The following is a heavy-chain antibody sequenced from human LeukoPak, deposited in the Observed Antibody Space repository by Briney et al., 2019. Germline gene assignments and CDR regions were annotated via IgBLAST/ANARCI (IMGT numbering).Heavy chain of an antibody. V-gene: IGHV3-30*02. CDR3: AREEYDSGGYYKTPDY. CDR1: GFTFNTYR. Sequence: PGGSLRLSCAASGFTFNTYRMHWVRQAPGKGLEWVAFIRYDGIIQYYADSVKGRFTISRDNSRNTVSLHMSSLRHDDTAVYYCAREEYDSGGYYKTPDYWGQGTLVTVSS. J-gene: IGHJ4*02. D-gene: IGHD3-10*01. CDR2: IRYDGIIQ.